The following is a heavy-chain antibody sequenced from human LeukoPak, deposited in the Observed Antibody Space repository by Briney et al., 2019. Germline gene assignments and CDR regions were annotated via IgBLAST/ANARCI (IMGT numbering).Heavy chain of an antibody. J-gene: IGHJ6*03. Sequence: SETLSLTCSVSGGSLTNYYWSWIRQPPGKGLEWIGHVFYTGSTNHNPSLKSRVTISADTSKNQFSLKLSSVTAADTAVYYCARGDYYYMDVWGKGTTVTVPS. CDR3: ARGDYYYMDV. D-gene: IGHD1-26*01. V-gene: IGHV4-59*01. CDR1: GGSLTNYY. CDR2: VFYTGST.